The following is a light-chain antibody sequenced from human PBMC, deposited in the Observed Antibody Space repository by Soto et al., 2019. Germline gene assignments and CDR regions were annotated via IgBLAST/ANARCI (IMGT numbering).Light chain of an antibody. CDR2: LIS. CDR1: QSLVHSDGNTY. V-gene: IGKV2-24*01. CDR3: MQASQAYT. J-gene: IGKJ2*01. Sequence: DLVLTQTPLSSPVTLGQPASISCRSSQSLVHSDGNTYLTWLQQRPGQPPRLLIYLISNRLSWVPDRFSGSGAGTDITLKISRVQADDVGVYYCMQASQAYTFGQGTKLEIK.